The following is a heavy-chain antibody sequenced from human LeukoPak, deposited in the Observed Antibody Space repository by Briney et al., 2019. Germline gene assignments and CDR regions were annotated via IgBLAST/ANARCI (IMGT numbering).Heavy chain of an antibody. CDR3: ARGGGLDV. V-gene: IGHV3-7*03. CDR2: INHNGNVN. Sequence: GGSLRLSCAASGFTFSSYWMNWARQAPGRGLEWVASINHNGNVNYYVDSVKGRFSISRDNAKNSLYLQMSNLRAEDTAVYFCARGGGLDVWGQGATVTVSS. J-gene: IGHJ6*02. CDR1: GFTFSSYW. D-gene: IGHD3-16*01.